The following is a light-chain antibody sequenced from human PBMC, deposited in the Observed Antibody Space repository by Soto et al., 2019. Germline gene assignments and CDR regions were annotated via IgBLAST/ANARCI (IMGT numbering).Light chain of an antibody. Sequence: QSVLTQPASVSGSPGQSITISCTGTSSDVGSYNLVSWDQQHPGKAPKLMIYEVSKRPSGVSNRFSGSKSGNTASLTSSGLQAEDVADYYCCSYAGSSTLAVFGGGTKLTVL. CDR1: SSDVGSYNL. CDR3: CSYAGSSTLAV. J-gene: IGLJ2*01. V-gene: IGLV2-23*02. CDR2: EVS.